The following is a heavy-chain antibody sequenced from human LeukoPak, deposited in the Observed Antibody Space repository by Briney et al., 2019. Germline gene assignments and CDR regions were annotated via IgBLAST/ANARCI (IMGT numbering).Heavy chain of an antibody. V-gene: IGHV3-7*01. D-gene: IGHD1-26*01. J-gene: IGHJ4*02. CDR1: GFTFSTYW. CDR3: ARDSSGNLDY. Sequence: GGSLRLSCAASGFTFSTYWMAWVRQAPGKGPEWLANIKRDGSEKYYVESVKGRFTISRDNAKNSLFLQMNSLTAEDTSIYYCARDSSGNLDYWGQGALVTVSS. CDR2: IKRDGSEK.